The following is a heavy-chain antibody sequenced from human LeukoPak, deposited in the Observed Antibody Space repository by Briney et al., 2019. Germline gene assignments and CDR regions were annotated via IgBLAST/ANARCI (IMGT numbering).Heavy chain of an antibody. Sequence: SQTLSLTCTVSGGSISSNTYYWNWIRQPAGKGLEWIGRFYPSGSTNYNPSLKSRVTISVDTSKNQFSLRLNSVTAADTAVYYCARVSAVAGTGYYFDYWGQGTLVTVSS. V-gene: IGHV4-61*02. J-gene: IGHJ4*02. CDR3: ARVSAVAGTGYYFDY. CDR1: GGSISSNTYY. CDR2: FYPSGST. D-gene: IGHD6-19*01.